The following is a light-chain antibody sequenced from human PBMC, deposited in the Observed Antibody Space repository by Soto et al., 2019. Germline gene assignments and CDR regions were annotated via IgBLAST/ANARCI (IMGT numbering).Light chain of an antibody. CDR1: YTDIGTCYD. Sequence: QSVLTQPPSVSGAPGQRVTISCTGGYTDIGTCYDVHWYQQVPGTAPKLLIYGDNKRPSGVPDRFSGFKSGTSASLAITGLLAEDEADYYCHSSDISMNGVYVFGTGTKLTVL. V-gene: IGLV1-40*01. J-gene: IGLJ1*01. CDR2: GDN. CDR3: HSSDISMNGVYV.